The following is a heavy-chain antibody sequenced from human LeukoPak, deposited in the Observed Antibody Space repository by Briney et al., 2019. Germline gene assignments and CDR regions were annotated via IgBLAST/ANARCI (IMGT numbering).Heavy chain of an antibody. CDR3: AKENFYDSSGYWPGAFDI. V-gene: IGHV1-46*01. CDR2: INPSGGST. CDR1: GYTFTSYY. J-gene: IGHJ3*02. Sequence: ASVKVSCKASGYTFTSYYMHWVRQAPGQGLEWMGIINPSGGSTSYAQKFQGRVTMTRDTSTSTVYMELSSLRSEDTAVYYCAKENFYDSSGYWPGAFDIWGQGTMVTVSS. D-gene: IGHD3-22*01.